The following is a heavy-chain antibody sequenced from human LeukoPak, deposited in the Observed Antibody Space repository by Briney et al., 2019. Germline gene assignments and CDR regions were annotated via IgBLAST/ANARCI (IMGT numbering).Heavy chain of an antibody. CDR3: ARGLKGAFYGDTIGVPYAFDI. V-gene: IGHV4-34*01. CDR1: GGSFSGYY. J-gene: IGHJ3*02. D-gene: IGHD4-17*01. Sequence: SETLSLTCAVYGGSFSGYYWSCIRQPPGKGLEWIGEINHSGSTNYNPSLKSRVTISVDTSKNQFSLKLSSVTAADTAVYYCARGLKGAFYGDTIGVPYAFDIWGQGTMVTVSS. CDR2: INHSGST.